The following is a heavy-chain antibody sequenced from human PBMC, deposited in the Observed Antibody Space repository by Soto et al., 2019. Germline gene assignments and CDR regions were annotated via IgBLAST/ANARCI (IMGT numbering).Heavy chain of an antibody. CDR2: LSAYNGNT. V-gene: IGHV1-18*01. J-gene: IGHJ6*02. Sequence: ASLKVSCKASGYTFTSSGISWVRQAPGQGHEWMGWLSAYNGNTNYAQNLQGRVTMTTDTSTSTAYMELRSLRSDDTAVYYCASGMDVWGQGTTVTVSS. CDR3: ASGMDV. CDR1: GYTFTSSG.